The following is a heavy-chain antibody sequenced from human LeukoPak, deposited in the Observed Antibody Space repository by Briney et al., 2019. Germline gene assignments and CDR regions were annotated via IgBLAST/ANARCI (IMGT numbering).Heavy chain of an antibody. J-gene: IGHJ4*02. D-gene: IGHD1-26*01. CDR3: ARDFPGVGY. Sequence: ASVNVSRKASGYTFTRYALHWVRQAPGQGLEWMGWISAYNGNTNYAQKLQGRVTMTTDTSTSTAYMELRSLRSDDTAVYYCARDFPGVGYWGQGTLVTVSS. CDR1: GYTFTRYA. V-gene: IGHV1-18*01. CDR2: ISAYNGNT.